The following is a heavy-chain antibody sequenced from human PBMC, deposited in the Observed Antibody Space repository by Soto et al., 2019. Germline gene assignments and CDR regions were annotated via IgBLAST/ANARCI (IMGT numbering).Heavy chain of an antibody. CDR2: INPDGSIT. CDR1: GFTFSSYW. J-gene: IGHJ4*02. V-gene: IGHV3-74*01. Sequence: EEQLVESGGGLVQPGGSLRLSCAASGFTFSSYWMHWVRQAPGKGLVWVSRINPDGSITTYADSVKGRFTISRDNAKNTLYLQINSLRGDDTAVYYCARVPTGKYGVWNYWGQGTLVTVSS. D-gene: IGHD2-8*01. CDR3: ARVPTGKYGVWNY.